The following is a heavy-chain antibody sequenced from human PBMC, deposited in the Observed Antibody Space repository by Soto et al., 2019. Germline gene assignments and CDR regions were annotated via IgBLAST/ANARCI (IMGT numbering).Heavy chain of an antibody. J-gene: IGHJ4*02. Sequence: GASVKVSCKASGYTFTSYGISWVRQAPGQGLEWMGWISAYNGNTKYAQKLQGRVTMTTDTSTSTAYMELRSLRSEDTAVYYCARDHIAPTILFDSWGQGTLVTVSS. V-gene: IGHV1-18*01. D-gene: IGHD5-12*01. CDR3: ARDHIAPTILFDS. CDR2: ISAYNGNT. CDR1: GYTFTSYG.